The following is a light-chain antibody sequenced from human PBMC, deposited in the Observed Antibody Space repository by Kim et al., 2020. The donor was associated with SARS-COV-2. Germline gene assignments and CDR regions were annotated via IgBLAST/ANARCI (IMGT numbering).Light chain of an antibody. CDR1: QNIRNNF. CDR2: GAF. CDR3: QQYGNSLYT. Sequence: EIVLSQSPGTLSLSPGETATLSCGASQNIRNNFLAWYQQKPGQAPRLLIFGAFNRASGIPDRFSGSGSGTEFTLSISRLEPEDFAVYYCQQYGNSLYTFGQGTKLGI. J-gene: IGKJ2*01. V-gene: IGKV3-20*01.